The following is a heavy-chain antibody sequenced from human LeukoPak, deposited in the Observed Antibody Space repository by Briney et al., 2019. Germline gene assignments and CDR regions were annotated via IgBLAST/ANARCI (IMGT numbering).Heavy chain of an antibody. V-gene: IGHV3-7*01. J-gene: IGHJ4*02. D-gene: IGHD3-3*01. CDR3: ARDEARGYDFRPQDH. CDR2: IKPDGSDK. CDR1: GFTFSSYW. Sequence: AGGSLRLSCAASGFTFSSYWMSWVRQAPGKGLGWVANIKPDGSDKFYVDSVKGRFTISRDNAKNLLYLQMNSLRAEDTAVYFCARDEARGYDFRPQDHWGQGTLVSVSS.